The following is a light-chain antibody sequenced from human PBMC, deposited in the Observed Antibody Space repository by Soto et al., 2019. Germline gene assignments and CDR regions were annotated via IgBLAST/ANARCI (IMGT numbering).Light chain of an antibody. CDR2: NAS. V-gene: IGKV1-5*03. CDR1: QSIVNL. CDR3: QQYHTYPST. J-gene: IGKJ2*01. Sequence: DIQMTQSPSTLSASVGGRVTISCRASQSIVNLLAWYQQKPGNSPKLLIYNASSLASGVPSRFSGSGSGTEFTLTISSLQPDDFATYYCQQYHTYPSTFGQGTKLEIK.